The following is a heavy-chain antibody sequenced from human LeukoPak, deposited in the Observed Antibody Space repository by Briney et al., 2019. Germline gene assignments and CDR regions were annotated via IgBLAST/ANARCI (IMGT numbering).Heavy chain of an antibody. D-gene: IGHD3-9*01. Sequence: SETLSLTCTVSGGSISSSSYYWGWIRQPPGKGLEWIGSIYYSGSTYYNPSLKSRVTISVDTSKNQFSLKLSSVTAADTAVYYCARESAYYDILTGYYSVRWFDPWGQGTLVTVSS. CDR2: IYYSGST. CDR3: ARESAYYDILTGYYSVRWFDP. V-gene: IGHV4-39*07. CDR1: GGSISSSSYY. J-gene: IGHJ5*02.